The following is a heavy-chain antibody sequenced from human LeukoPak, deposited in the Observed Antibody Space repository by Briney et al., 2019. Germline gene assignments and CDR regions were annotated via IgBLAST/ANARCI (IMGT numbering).Heavy chain of an antibody. Sequence: GGSLRLSCAASGFTFSNAWMSWVRQAPGKGLEWVANIKQDGSEKYYVDSVKGRFTISRDNAKNSLYLLMNSLRAEDTAMYYCARASYSGWYADYWGQGTLVTVSS. CDR1: GFTFSNAW. J-gene: IGHJ4*02. CDR2: IKQDGSEK. V-gene: IGHV3-7*01. D-gene: IGHD6-19*01. CDR3: ARASYSGWYADY.